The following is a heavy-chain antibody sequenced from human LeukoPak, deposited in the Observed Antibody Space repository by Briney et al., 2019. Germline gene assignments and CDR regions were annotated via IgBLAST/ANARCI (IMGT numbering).Heavy chain of an antibody. CDR3: VRTYSSGYSFDS. D-gene: IGHD3-22*01. CDR1: GATFSSDE. J-gene: IGHJ4*02. V-gene: IGHV3-48*03. CDR2: ISGSGSII. Sequence: GGSLRLSCAGSGATFSSDEMNWVRQAPGKGLEWISYISGSGSIIYYADSVKGRFTISRDNARRSLYLQMNSLGAEDTSVYYCVRTYSSGYSFDSWGQGTLVTVSS.